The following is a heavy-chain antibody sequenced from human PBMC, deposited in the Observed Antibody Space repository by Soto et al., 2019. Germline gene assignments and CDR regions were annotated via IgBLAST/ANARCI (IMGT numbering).Heavy chain of an antibody. J-gene: IGHJ4*02. Sequence: EVQLLESGGGLVQPGGSLRLSCAASGFTFSSYAMSWVRQAPGKGLEWVSAISGIGGSTYYADSVKGRFTISRDNSKNTLYLQMNSLRAEDTAVYYCAKDLRGVVATFYFDYWGQGTLVTVSS. CDR1: GFTFSSYA. CDR2: ISGIGGST. D-gene: IGHD5-12*01. V-gene: IGHV3-23*01. CDR3: AKDLRGVVATFYFDY.